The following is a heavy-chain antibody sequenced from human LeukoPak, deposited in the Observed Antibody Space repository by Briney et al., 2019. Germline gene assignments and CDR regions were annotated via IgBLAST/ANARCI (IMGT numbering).Heavy chain of an antibody. CDR1: GGSISSGSYY. CDR2: IYTSGSI. J-gene: IGHJ5*02. CDR3: AREKGSVLRSTTWFDP. Sequence: PSQTLSLTCTVSGGSISSGSYYWSWLRQPAGKGLEWIGRIYTSGSINYNPSLKGRVTISIDTSKNHFSLNLSSVTATDTALYYCAREKGSVLRSTTWFDPWGQGTLVAVSS. V-gene: IGHV4-61*02. D-gene: IGHD3-3*01.